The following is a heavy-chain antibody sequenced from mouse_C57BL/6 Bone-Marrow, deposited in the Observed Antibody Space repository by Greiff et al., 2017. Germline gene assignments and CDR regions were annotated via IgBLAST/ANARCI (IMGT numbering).Heavy chain of an antibody. J-gene: IGHJ4*01. D-gene: IGHD1-1*01. Sequence: DVKLVESEGGLVQPGSSMKLSCTASGFTFSDYYMAWVRQVPEKGLEWVANINYDGSSTYYLDSLKSRFIISRDNAKNILYLQMSSLKSEDTATYYCARGGYDGSSYDAMDYWGQGTSVTVSS. CDR3: ARGGYDGSSYDAMDY. CDR2: INYDGSST. CDR1: GFTFSDYY. V-gene: IGHV5-16*01.